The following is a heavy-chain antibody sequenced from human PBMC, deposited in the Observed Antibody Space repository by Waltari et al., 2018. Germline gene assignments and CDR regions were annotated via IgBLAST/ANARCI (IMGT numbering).Heavy chain of an antibody. J-gene: IGHJ4*02. CDR3: ARDRDGDYVDY. CDR2: IISSSSYL. D-gene: IGHD4-17*01. Sequence: EVQLVESGGGLVKPGGSLRLSCAASGFTFSSYSMNWVRQAPGKGLEWVSSIISSSSYLYYADSVKGRFTISRDNAKNSLYLQMNSLRADDTAVYYCARDRDGDYVDYWGQGTLVTVSS. V-gene: IGHV3-21*01. CDR1: GFTFSSYS.